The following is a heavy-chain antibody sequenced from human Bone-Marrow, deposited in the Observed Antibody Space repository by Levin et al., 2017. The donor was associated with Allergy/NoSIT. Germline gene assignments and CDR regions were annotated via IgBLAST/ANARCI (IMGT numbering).Heavy chain of an antibody. CDR3: ARSNVGYDGYYFYGMDV. Sequence: RSRTRRNAGKGLEWVANIKQDGSERDYVDSVKGRFTISRDNAKNSLHLQMISLRAEDTAVYYCARSNVGYDGYYFYGMDVWGQGTTVTVSS. D-gene: IGHD5-12*01. V-gene: IGHV3-7*01. J-gene: IGHJ6*02. CDR2: IKQDGSER.